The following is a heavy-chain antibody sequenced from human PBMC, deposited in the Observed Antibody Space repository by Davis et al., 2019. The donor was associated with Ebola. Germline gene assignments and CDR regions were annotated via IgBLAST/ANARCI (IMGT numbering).Heavy chain of an antibody. CDR1: GLTFSSYS. D-gene: IGHD3-10*01. V-gene: IGHV3-48*02. CDR2: ISSSVGTI. Sequence: PGGSLRLSCAASGLTFSSYSMNWVRQAPGKGLEWVSYISSSVGTIYYADSVKGRFTISRDNARNSLYLQMDSLRDEDTAVYYCARLYGSVSYRYYYYYGMDVWGKGTTVTVSS. J-gene: IGHJ6*04. CDR3: ARLYGSVSYRYYYYYGMDV.